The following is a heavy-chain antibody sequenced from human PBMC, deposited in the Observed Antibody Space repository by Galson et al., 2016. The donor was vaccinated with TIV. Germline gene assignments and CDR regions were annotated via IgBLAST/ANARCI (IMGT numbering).Heavy chain of an antibody. CDR2: INTRIHTDTGKP. Sequence: SVKVSCKASGYALTNHAINWVRQAPGQGLEWMGWINTRIHTDTGKPTYAQGFAGRFVFSLDISVDTAFLQISSLKPEDTAVYYCARDRAGYPSYYEFWGGYLDAFDIWGQGTMVTVSS. V-gene: IGHV7-4-1*02. D-gene: IGHD3-3*01. J-gene: IGHJ3*02. CDR1: GYALTNHA. CDR3: ARDRAGYPSYYEFWGGYLDAFDI.